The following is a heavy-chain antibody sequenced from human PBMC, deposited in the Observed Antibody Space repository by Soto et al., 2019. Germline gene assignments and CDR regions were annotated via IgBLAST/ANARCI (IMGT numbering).Heavy chain of an antibody. CDR2: INPYNGHT. V-gene: IGHV1-18*01. J-gene: IGHJ4*02. CDR3: TRDKTIAVAAY. Sequence: GASVKVSCKASGYTFTTYGITWVRQAPGQGLEYMGWINPYNGHTDFPRNLQGRVTMTTDTSTSTTYMELRSLRSDDTAVYYCTRDKTIAVAAYWGQGTLVTVSS. D-gene: IGHD6-19*01. CDR1: GYTFTTYG.